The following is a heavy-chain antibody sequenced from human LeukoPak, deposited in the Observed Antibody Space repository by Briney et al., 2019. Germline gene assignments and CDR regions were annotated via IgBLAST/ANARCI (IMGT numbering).Heavy chain of an antibody. CDR1: GFTFSSYA. Sequence: GGSLRLSCAASGFTFSSYAMSWVRQAPGKGLEWVGVIWYDGSNKYYADSVKGRFTISRDNSKNTLYLQMNSLRAEDTAVCYCARENRYKYGPFDPWGQGTLVTVSS. V-gene: IGHV3-33*08. J-gene: IGHJ5*02. CDR3: ARENRYKYGPFDP. CDR2: IWYDGSNK. D-gene: IGHD5-18*01.